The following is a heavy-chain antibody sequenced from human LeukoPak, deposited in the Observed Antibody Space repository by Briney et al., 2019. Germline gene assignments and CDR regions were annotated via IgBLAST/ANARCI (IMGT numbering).Heavy chain of an antibody. J-gene: IGHJ4*02. CDR2: IYDGGST. CDR1: GGSISSYY. Sequence: KPSETLSLTCTVSGGSISSYYWSWIRQPPGKGLEWIGNIYDGGSTKYNPSLKSRVTISVDTSKNQFSLRLSSVTAADTAVYYCARGRTFDNWGQGTLVTVSS. CDR3: ARGRTFDN. V-gene: IGHV4-59*01.